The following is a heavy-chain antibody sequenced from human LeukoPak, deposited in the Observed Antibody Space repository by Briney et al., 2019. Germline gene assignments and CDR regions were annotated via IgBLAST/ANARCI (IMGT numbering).Heavy chain of an antibody. J-gene: IGHJ4*02. CDR3: ARMGDEYSSGYELGY. D-gene: IGHD3-22*01. CDR1: GFTFSSYV. V-gene: IGHV3-33*08. Sequence: GGSLRLSCAASGFTFSSYVMSWVRQAPGKGLEWVAVIWYDGSNKYYADSVKGRFTISRDNSKNTLYLQMNSQRAEDTAVYYCARMGDEYSSGYELGYWGQGTLVTVSS. CDR2: IWYDGSNK.